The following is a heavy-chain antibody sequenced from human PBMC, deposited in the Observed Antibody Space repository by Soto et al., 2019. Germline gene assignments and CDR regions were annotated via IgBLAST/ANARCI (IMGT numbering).Heavy chain of an antibody. V-gene: IGHV1-69*13. J-gene: IGHJ4*02. CDR1: GGTFSSYA. Sequence: ASVKVSCKASGGTFSSYAISWVRQAPGQGLEWMGGIIPIFGTANYAQKFQGRVTITADESTSTAYMELSSLRSEDTAVYYCARADNVDTAMADYFDYWGQGTLVTVSS. CDR2: IIPIFGTA. CDR3: ARADNVDTAMADYFDY. D-gene: IGHD5-18*01.